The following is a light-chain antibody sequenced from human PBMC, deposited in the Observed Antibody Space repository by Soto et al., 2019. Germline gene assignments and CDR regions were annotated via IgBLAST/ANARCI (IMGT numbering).Light chain of an antibody. J-gene: IGLJ1*01. Sequence: QCVRTQPPSGSGSPGEAVTISCPGTSNDVGGYNFVSWYQQHPGKAPKLMIFEVSKRPSGVPDRFSGSKSGSTASLTVSGLQADDEADYYCSSYAGNNIYYVFGTGTEVTVL. CDR2: EVS. V-gene: IGLV2-8*01. CDR3: SSYAGNNIYYV. CDR1: SNDVGGYNF.